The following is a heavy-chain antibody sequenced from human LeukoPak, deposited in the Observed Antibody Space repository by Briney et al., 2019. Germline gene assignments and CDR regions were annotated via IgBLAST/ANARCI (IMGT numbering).Heavy chain of an antibody. Sequence: PGGSLRLSCTVSGFTVSSNSMSWVRQAPGKGREWVSFIYSGTTHYSDSVKGRFTISRDNSKNALYLQMNSLRAEDTAVYYCARRAGAYSHPYDYWGQGTLVTVSS. J-gene: IGHJ4*02. V-gene: IGHV3-53*01. CDR2: IYSGTT. CDR3: ARRAGAYSHPYDY. D-gene: IGHD4/OR15-4a*01. CDR1: GFTVSSNS.